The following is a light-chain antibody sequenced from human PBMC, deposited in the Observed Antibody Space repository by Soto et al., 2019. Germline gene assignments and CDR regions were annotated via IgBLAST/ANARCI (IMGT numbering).Light chain of an antibody. CDR2: LNSDGSH. CDR3: QTRATGIQDVV. Sequence: QPVLTQSPSASASLGASVKLTCTLSSGHSSYAIAWHQQQPEKGPRYLMKLNSDGSHSKGDGIPDRFSGSSSGAERYLTISSLQSEDEADYYCQTRATGIQDVVFGGGTKLTVL. J-gene: IGLJ2*01. CDR1: SGHSSYA. V-gene: IGLV4-69*01.